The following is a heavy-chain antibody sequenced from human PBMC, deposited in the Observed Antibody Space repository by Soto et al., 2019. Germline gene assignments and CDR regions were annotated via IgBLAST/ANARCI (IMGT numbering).Heavy chain of an antibody. J-gene: IGHJ4*02. CDR3: ARAGGLGAVAVDY. V-gene: IGHV4-4*02. CDR2: IYHSGST. Sequence: PSETLSLTCLVSGQYIKSNFWWAWVRQSPGKGLEWIGEIYHSGSTYYNPSLKSRVTISVDRSKNQFSLKLSSVTAADTAVYYCARAGGLGAVAVDYWGQGTLVTVSS. CDR1: GQYIKSNFW. D-gene: IGHD6-19*01.